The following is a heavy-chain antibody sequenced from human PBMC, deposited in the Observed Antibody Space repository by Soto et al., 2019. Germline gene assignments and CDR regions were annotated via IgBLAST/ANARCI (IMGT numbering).Heavy chain of an antibody. D-gene: IGHD2-21*01. Sequence: QITLKESGPTLVKPTQTLTLTCTFSGFSLNTGGLGVGWIRQPPGKALEWLALIYWDYDKRYNPSLKSRLTITRGASKNQVVLPLTNMDPVDAGTYYCVLSRRGAEGLESYSSHLYCGLDVWGPGTTVAVSS. J-gene: IGHJ6*02. CDR3: VLSRRGAEGLESYSSHLYCGLDV. V-gene: IGHV2-5*02. CDR2: IYWDYDK. CDR1: GFSLNTGGLG.